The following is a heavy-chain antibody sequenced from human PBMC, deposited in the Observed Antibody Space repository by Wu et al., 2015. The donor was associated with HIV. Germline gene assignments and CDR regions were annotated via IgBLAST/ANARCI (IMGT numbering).Heavy chain of an antibody. J-gene: IGHJ4*02. CDR1: GYTFINNF. Sequence: QVQLVQSRAGVKKPGASVKVSCTTFGYTFINNFLHWVRQAPGQGPEWLGVINPRTDSTTYAQSFEARLTIARDTSKNTIYMQLSGLKSDDTAKYFCARERVDYDSAGYRAHRGYYFDLLGPGNAGHRLL. V-gene: IGHV1-46*01. CDR2: INPRTDST. D-gene: IGHD3-22*01. CDR3: ARERVDYDSAGYRAHRGYYFDL.